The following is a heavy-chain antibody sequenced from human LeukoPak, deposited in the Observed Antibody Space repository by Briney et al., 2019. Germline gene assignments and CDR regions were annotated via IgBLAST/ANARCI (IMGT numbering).Heavy chain of an antibody. CDR2: ISSSSNI. J-gene: IGHJ5*02. CDR1: GFTFSEQY. D-gene: IGHD3-16*02. V-gene: IGHV3-11*01. Sequence: GGSLRLSCAASGFTFSEQYMSWIRQAPGKGLEWVSYISSSSNIYYSDSVKGLFTISRDNAKNSVYLQMNSLRAEDTAVYYCARFLSGRRWLDPWGQGTLVTVSS. CDR3: ARFLSGRRWLDP.